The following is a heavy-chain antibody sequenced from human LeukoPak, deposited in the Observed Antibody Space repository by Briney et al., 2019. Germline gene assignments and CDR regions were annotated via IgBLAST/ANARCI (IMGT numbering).Heavy chain of an antibody. CDR3: ARGYYYRT. CDR1: GASVGSDNSY. J-gene: IGHJ4*02. CDR2: IYADGSS. Sequence: SETLSLTCTVPGASVGSDNSYWNWIRQPAGKGLEWIGRIYADGSSTYNPSLKSPVNILVDTSKNQFSLRLSSMTAADTAMYYCARGYYYRTWGLGTLVTVS. V-gene: IGHV4-61*02. D-gene: IGHD3-10*01.